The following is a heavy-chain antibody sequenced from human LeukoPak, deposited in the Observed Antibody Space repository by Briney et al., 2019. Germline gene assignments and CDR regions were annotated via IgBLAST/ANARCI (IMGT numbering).Heavy chain of an antibody. J-gene: IGHJ4*02. CDR1: GFTFSSYA. CDR3: AKDGVYSSGWYDD. V-gene: IGHV3-23*01. Sequence: GGSLRLSCAASGFTFSSYAMSWVRQAPGKGLEWVSAISGSGGSTYYADSVKGRFTISRDNSKNTLYLQMNSLRAEDMAVYYCAKDGVYSSGWYDDWGQGTLVTVSS. D-gene: IGHD6-19*01. CDR2: ISGSGGST.